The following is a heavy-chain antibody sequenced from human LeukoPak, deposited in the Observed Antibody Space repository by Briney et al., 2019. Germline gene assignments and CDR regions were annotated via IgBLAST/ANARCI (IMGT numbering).Heavy chain of an antibody. J-gene: IGHJ4*02. V-gene: IGHV3-7*01. D-gene: IGHD3-9*01. CDR3: ATDYDILTGSAMTTDY. CDR1: GFTFSSYW. Sequence: PGGSLRLSCAASGFTFSSYWMSWVRQAPGKGLEWVANIKQDGSEKYYVDSLKGRFTISRDNAKNSLYLQMNSLRAEDTAVYYCATDYDILTGSAMTTDYWGQGTLVTVSS. CDR2: IKQDGSEK.